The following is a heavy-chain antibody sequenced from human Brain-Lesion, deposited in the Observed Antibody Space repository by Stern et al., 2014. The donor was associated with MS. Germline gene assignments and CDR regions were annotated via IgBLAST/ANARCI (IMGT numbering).Heavy chain of an antibody. Sequence: VQLVESGGDLVQPGRSLRLSCAAFGFTFDDYAMHWVRQAPGTGLEWVGGISWNSGTIGYADFVKGRFTTSRANAHSSLYLETHSLRPGDTALLFCARGWTGRLACFGCWGPGTL. J-gene: IGHJ4*03. CDR1: GFTFDDYA. D-gene: IGHD3-16*01. CDR2: ISWNSGTI. V-gene: IGHV3-9*01. CDR3: ARGWTGRLACFGC.